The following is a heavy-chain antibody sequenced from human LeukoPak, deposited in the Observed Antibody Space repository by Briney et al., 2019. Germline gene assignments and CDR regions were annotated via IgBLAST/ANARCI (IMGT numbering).Heavy chain of an antibody. Sequence: GGSPRLSCAASGFTVSSNYMSWVRQAPGKGLEWVSVIYSGGSRYYADSVKGRFTISRDNSKNTLYLQMNSLRAEDTAVYYCVGYCSSTSCFTNYYYYYYGMDVWGQGTTVTVSS. CDR2: IYSGGSR. CDR3: VGYCSSTSCFTNYYYYYYGMDV. J-gene: IGHJ6*02. V-gene: IGHV3-53*01. CDR1: GFTVSSNY. D-gene: IGHD2-2*01.